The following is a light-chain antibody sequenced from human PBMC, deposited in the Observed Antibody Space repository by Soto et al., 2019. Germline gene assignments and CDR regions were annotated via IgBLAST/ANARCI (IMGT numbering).Light chain of an antibody. CDR1: SSNIGSNY. CDR3: AAWDDTLNGLV. V-gene: IGLV1-47*01. J-gene: IGLJ2*01. CDR2: RAS. Sequence: QSVLTQPPSASGTPGQRVTISCSGSSSNIGSNYVYWYQQVPGTAPRLLMYRASQRPSGVPDRFSGSKAGTSASLAISGLRSEDEADYSGAAWDDTLNGLVFGGVTKLTVL.